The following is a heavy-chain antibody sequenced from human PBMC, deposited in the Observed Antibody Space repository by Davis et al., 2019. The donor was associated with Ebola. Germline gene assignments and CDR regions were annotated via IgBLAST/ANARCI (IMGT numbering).Heavy chain of an antibody. CDR3: ARLPVAGGNGLMYFFDS. D-gene: IGHD6-19*01. CDR2: ISYSGST. CDR1: GGSVSGDPYY. V-gene: IGHV4-61*01. Sequence: MPSETLSLTCTVSGGSVSGDPYYWSWVRLPPGKGLEWIGYISYSGSTRYTPSLKSRLTISLDTSKNQFSLALTSVTAADTAVYYCARLPVAGGNGLMYFFDSWGQGTLVTVSS. J-gene: IGHJ4*02.